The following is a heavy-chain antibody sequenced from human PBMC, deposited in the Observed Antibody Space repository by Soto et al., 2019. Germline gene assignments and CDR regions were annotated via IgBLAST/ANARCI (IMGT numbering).Heavy chain of an antibody. CDR1: GYAFTTYG. CDR2: ISAHNGNT. J-gene: IGHJ4*02. D-gene: IGHD1-1*01. Sequence: QVHLVQSGAEVKKPGASVKVSCKGSGYAFTTYGITWVRQAPGQGLEWMGWISAHNGNTNYAQKLQGRVTVTRDTSTSPAYRELRSLRSDDTAVYYGARGRYGDYWGQGARVTVSS. CDR3: ARGRYGDY. V-gene: IGHV1-18*01.